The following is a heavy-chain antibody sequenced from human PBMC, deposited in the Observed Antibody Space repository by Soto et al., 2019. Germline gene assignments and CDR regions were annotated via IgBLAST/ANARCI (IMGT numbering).Heavy chain of an antibody. D-gene: IGHD3-3*01. CDR1: GGSFSGYY. Sequence: SETLALTCAVYGGSFSGYYWSWIRQPPGKGPEWIGEINHSGRTNYNPSLKSRVTLSVDTSKNQFSLKLSSVTAADTAVYYSRITILGEAQGYVFDFWGQGTMVTVSS. CDR3: RITILGEAQGYVFDF. CDR2: INHSGRT. J-gene: IGHJ3*01. V-gene: IGHV4-34*01.